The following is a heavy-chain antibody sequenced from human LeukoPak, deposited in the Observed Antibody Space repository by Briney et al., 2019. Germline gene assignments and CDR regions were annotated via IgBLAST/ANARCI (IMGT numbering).Heavy chain of an antibody. V-gene: IGHV4-59*01. CDR1: GGSFSGYY. CDR3: AREMGYYDFWSGSGPIAFDI. D-gene: IGHD3-3*01. Sequence: PSETLSLTCAVYGGSFSGYYWSWIRQPPGKGLEWIGYIYYSGSTNYNPSLKSRVTISVDTSKNQFSLKLSSVTAADTAVYYCAREMGYYDFWSGSGPIAFDIWGQGTMVTVSS. CDR2: IYYSGST. J-gene: IGHJ3*02.